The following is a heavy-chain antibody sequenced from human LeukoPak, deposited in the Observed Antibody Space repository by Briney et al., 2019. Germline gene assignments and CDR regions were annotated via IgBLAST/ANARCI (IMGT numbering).Heavy chain of an antibody. CDR3: VRHVDPTRTYNWFDP. J-gene: IGHJ5*02. CDR2: VYYSGTT. CDR1: GGYIRSTSYY. V-gene: IGHV4-39*01. Sequence: TSETLSLTCTVSGGYIRSTSYYWGWIRQPPGKGLEWIGSVYYSGTTDYNPSLKSRVTISVDTSKNQFSLKVTSVTAADTSVYYCVRHVDPTRTYNWFDPWGQGTLVTVSS. D-gene: IGHD1-1*01.